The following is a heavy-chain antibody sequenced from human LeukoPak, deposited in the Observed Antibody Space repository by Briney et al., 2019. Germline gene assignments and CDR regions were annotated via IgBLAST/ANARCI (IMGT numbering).Heavy chain of an antibody. J-gene: IGHJ5*02. CDR3: ARGSLVVVPAATMYNWFDP. CDR1: GYTFTGYY. Sequence: ASVKVSCKASGYTFTGYYMHWVRQAPGQGLEWMGWINPNSGGTNYAQKFQGWVTMTRDTSISTAYMELSRLRSDDTAVYYCARGSLVVVPAATMYNWFDPWGQGPLVTVSS. CDR2: INPNSGGT. D-gene: IGHD2-2*01. V-gene: IGHV1-2*04.